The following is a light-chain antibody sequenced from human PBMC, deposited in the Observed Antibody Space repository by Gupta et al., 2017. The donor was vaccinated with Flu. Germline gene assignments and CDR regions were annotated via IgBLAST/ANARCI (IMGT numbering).Light chain of an antibody. CDR1: QDISSW. J-gene: IGKJ2*01. V-gene: IGKV1-5*03. CDR2: QAS. CDR3: QQYNSYSRYT. Sequence: GDRVTITCRASQDISSWLAWYQQKPGKAPKLLIYQASKLQNGVPSRFSGSESETEFTLTISSLQPDDFATYYCQQYNSYSRYTFGQGTKLEL.